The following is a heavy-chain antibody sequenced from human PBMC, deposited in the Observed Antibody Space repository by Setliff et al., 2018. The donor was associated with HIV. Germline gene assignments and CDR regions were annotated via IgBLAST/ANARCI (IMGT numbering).Heavy chain of an antibody. CDR3: ARDVPDLVISVYGF. D-gene: IGHD3-22*01. J-gene: IGHJ4*02. CDR1: GFSISSRYY. V-gene: IGHV4-38-2*02. CDR2: IYHTGSS. Sequence: SETLSLTCDVSGFSISSRYYWGWIRQSPGKGLEWIGNIYHTGSSYYNPSLNDRATISLDTSKNQFSLKLNSVTAADTAVYYCARDVPDLVISVYGFWGQGIPVTGSS.